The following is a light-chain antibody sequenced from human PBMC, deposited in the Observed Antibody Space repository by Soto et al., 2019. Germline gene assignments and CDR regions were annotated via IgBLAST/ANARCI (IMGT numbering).Light chain of an antibody. CDR1: SSDVDY. Sequence: QSVLTQPASVSGSPGQSITISCTGTSSDVDYVSWFQQHPGKAPKLKIYEVSNRPSGVSNRFSDSKSGNTASLTISELQAEDEADYYCTSFTTISTWVFGGGTKLTVL. CDR3: TSFTTISTWV. J-gene: IGLJ3*02. V-gene: IGLV2-14*01. CDR2: EVS.